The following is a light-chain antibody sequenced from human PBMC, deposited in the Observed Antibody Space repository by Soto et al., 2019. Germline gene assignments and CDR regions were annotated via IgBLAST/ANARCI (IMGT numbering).Light chain of an antibody. CDR2: EPS. V-gene: IGKV3-20*01. J-gene: IGKJ1*01. CDR1: HTVGIK. Sequence: EVVMTQHPATLSSSPGERATIFCRASHTVGIKFAWYQHRPGQAPRLLMFEPSNRVDGIPGRFSVSEYGKDFTLTISRLEPEDFAVYYCQQYGRSCTFGQGTKVDI. CDR3: QQYGRSCT.